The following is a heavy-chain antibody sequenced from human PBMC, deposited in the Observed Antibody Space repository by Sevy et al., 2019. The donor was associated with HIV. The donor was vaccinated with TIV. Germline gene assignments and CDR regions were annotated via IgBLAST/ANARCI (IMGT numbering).Heavy chain of an antibody. J-gene: IGHJ6*02. CDR3: ARTLVVPAARKYYFYYGMDV. CDR2: INHSGST. V-gene: IGHV4-34*01. Sequence: SETLSLTCAVYGGSFSGYYWSWIRQPPGKGLEWIGEINHSGSTNYNPSLKSRVTISVDTSKNQFSLKLSSVTAADTAVYYCARTLVVPAARKYYFYYGMDVWGQGTTVNVSS. CDR1: GGSFSGYY. D-gene: IGHD2-2*01.